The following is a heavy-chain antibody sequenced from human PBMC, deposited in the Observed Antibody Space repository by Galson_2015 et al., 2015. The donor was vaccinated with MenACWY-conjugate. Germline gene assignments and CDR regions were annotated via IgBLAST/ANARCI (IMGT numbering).Heavy chain of an antibody. D-gene: IGHD2-15*01. V-gene: IGHV3-7*03. J-gene: IGHJ5*02. CDR3: AREGFAFDP. CDR1: GFTFSSHW. CDR2: IKKDGSEK. Sequence: SLRLSCAASGFTFSSHWMTWVRQAPGKGLEWVANIKKDGSEKYYVDSVKGRFTISRDNALNSLYLQMNSLRAEDTAVYFCAREGFAFDPWGQGTLVTVSS.